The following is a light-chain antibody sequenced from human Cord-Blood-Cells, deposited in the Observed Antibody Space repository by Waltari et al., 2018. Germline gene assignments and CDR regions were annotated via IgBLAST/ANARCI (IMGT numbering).Light chain of an antibody. V-gene: IGLV3-25*02. Sequence: SYELTQPPSVSVSPGQTARITCSGDALPKQYAYWYQQKPGKAPVLVIYKDSERPSGIPERFSGSSSGTTVTLTISGVQAEDEADYYCQSADSRGTYVVFGGGTKLTVL. J-gene: IGLJ2*01. CDR1: ALPKQY. CDR3: QSADSRGTYVV. CDR2: KDS.